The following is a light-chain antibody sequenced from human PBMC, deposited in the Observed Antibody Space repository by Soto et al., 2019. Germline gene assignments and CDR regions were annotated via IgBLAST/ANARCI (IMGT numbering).Light chain of an antibody. J-gene: IGKJ1*01. CDR3: QQSYDTPWT. V-gene: IGKV1-39*01. CDR1: QSISRY. Sequence: DIQMTQSPSSLSASVGDRVTITCRASQSISRYLNWYQQKPGKVPKLLIYGASNLQSGVPSRFSGSGSGTDFTLTISGLQPEDCVVYHCQQSYDTPWTFGQGTQVEIK. CDR2: GAS.